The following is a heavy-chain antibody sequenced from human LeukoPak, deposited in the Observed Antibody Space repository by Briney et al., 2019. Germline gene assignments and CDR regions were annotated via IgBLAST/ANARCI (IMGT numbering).Heavy chain of an antibody. V-gene: IGHV3-74*01. J-gene: IGHJ6*02. CDR2: INSDGSST. CDR3: ARDRYYGMDV. Sequence: GGSLRLSCAATGITFSNYWMHWVRQAPGKGLVWVSRINSDGSSTRYADSVRGRFTISRDNAKNTLYLQMNSLRAEDTAVYYCARDRYYGMDVWGQGTTVTVSS. CDR1: GITFSNYW.